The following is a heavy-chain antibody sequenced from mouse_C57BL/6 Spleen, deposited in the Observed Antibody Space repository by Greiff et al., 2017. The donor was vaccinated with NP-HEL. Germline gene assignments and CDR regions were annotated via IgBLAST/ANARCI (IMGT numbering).Heavy chain of an antibody. D-gene: IGHD2-4*01. V-gene: IGHV5-15*04. CDR2: ISNLAYSI. CDR1: GFTFSDYG. Sequence: EVRLVESGGGLVQPGGSLKLSCAASGFTFSDYGMAWVRQAPRKGPEWVAFISNLAYSIYYADTVTGRFTISRENAKNTLYLEMSSLRSEDTAMYYCASEYDYDDYAMDYWGQGTSVTVSS. CDR3: ASEYDYDDYAMDY. J-gene: IGHJ4*01.